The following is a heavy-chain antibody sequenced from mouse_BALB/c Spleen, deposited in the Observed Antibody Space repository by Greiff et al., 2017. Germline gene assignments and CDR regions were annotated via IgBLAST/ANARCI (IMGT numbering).Heavy chain of an antibody. Sequence: EVNVVESGGGLVKPGGSLKLSCAASGFTFSDYYMYWVRQTPEKRLEWVATISDGGSYTYYPDSVKGRFTISRDNAKNNLYLQMSSLKSEDTAMYYCARHYVYAMDYWGQGTSVTVSS. V-gene: IGHV5-4*02. CDR1: GFTFSDYY. J-gene: IGHJ4*01. CDR3: ARHYVYAMDY. CDR2: ISDGGSYT. D-gene: IGHD1-1*01.